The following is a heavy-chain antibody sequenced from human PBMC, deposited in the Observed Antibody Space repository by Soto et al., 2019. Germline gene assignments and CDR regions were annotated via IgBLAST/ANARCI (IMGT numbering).Heavy chain of an antibody. D-gene: IGHD6-19*01. CDR1: GFTFSSYA. CDR2: ISGSGRST. J-gene: IGHJ4*02. V-gene: IGHV3-23*01. CDR3: AKEYEYSSGWERIDY. Sequence: EVQLLESGGGLVQPGGSLRLSCAASGFTFSSYAMSWVRQAPGKGLEWVSAISGSGRSTYYADSVKGRFTVSRDNSKNTLYLQMNSLRAEDTAVYYCAKEYEYSSGWERIDYWGQGTLVTVSS.